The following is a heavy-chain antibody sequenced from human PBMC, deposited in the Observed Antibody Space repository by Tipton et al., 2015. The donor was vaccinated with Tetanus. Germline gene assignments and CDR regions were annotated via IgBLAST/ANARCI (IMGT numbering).Heavy chain of an antibody. CDR3: AKEFQRARIRFFDS. V-gene: IGHV3-30*18. J-gene: IGHJ4*02. CDR2: IPFDGRNE. CDR1: GFRFSYSG. Sequence: SLRLSCAASGFRFSYSGMHWVRQAPGKGLEWVAVIPFDGRNERYADSVKGRFIISRDNSKNTLYLQMNSLRPEDTAVYYCAKEFQRARIRFFDSWGQGSQVPASS. D-gene: IGHD2-15*01.